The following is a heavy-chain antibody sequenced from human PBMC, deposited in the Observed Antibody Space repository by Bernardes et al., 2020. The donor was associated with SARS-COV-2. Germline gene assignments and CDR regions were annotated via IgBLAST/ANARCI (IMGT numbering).Heavy chain of an antibody. J-gene: IGHJ6*04. Sequence: GGSLRLSCAASGFTFSGTAMHWVRQASGKGLEWVGRIRSKDNGYATTYAASVKGRFIISRDDSKSTAYLQMNSLKTEDTAVYYCVRQVRDHFYYFMDVWGKGTTVTVSS. CDR3: VRQVRDHFYYFMDV. CDR2: IRSKDNGYAT. V-gene: IGHV3-73*01. CDR1: GFTFSGTA.